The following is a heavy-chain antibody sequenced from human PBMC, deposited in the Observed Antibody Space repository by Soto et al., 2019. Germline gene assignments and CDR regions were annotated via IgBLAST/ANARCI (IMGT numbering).Heavy chain of an antibody. Sequence: EVQLVDSGGDLVKPGGSLRLACAVSGFAFSDAWINWVRQAPGKGLEWVGRIKSKALGGTTDFAAPVRGRFAITRDDSAKMAYMKMNSLNTEDTAVYYCTTDSYATMTGVRFDYWGHGTLVTVSS. CDR1: GFAFSDAW. CDR2: IKSKALGGTT. CDR3: TTDSYATMTGVRFDY. J-gene: IGHJ4*01. D-gene: IGHD3-22*01. V-gene: IGHV3-15*07.